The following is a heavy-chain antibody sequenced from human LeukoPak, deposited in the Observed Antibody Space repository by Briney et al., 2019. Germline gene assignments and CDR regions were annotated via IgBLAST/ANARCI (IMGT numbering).Heavy chain of an antibody. CDR1: GYSISSGYY. CDR2: IYHSGST. J-gene: IGHJ4*02. V-gene: IGHV4-38-2*02. CDR3: ARGLAAADGWYFDY. Sequence: SETLSLTCTVSGYSISSGYYWGWIRPPPGKGLEWIGSIYHSGSTNYNPSLKSRVTISVDKSKNQFSLKLSSVTAADTAVYYCARGLAAADGWYFDYWGQGTLVTVSS. D-gene: IGHD6-13*01.